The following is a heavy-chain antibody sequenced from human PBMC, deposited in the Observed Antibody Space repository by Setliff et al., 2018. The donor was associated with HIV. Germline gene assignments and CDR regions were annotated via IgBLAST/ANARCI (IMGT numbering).Heavy chain of an antibody. Sequence: PGESLKISCKASGYSFYRYFIGWVRQMPGKGLEWMGIIYPGDSDTRYSPSFQGQVTISADKSISTAYLQWSSLQASDTAMYYCARPDNREPPGVDFWGPGTLVTVSS. D-gene: IGHD1-20*01. CDR1: GYSFYRYF. J-gene: IGHJ4*02. CDR3: ARPDNREPPGVDF. CDR2: IYPGDSDT. V-gene: IGHV5-51*01.